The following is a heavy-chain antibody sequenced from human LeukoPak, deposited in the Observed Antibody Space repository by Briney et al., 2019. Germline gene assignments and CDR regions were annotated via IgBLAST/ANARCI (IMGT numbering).Heavy chain of an antibody. CDR1: GGSIRSGDYS. V-gene: IGHV4-30-4*02. CDR3: AREIFGVVIAGGPYYYYYMDV. D-gene: IGHD3-3*01. CDR2: IYYTVST. J-gene: IGHJ6*03. Sequence: PSDTLSLTCTVSGGSIRSGDYSWSWIRQPPGKGLEWIGYIYYTVSTSYNTSLKSRVTLSVETCKNPFSLKLSSVTAADTAVYYCAREIFGVVIAGGPYYYYYMDVWGKGTTVTVSS.